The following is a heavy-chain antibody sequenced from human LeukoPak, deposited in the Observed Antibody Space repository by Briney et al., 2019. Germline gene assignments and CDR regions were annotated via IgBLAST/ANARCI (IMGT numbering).Heavy chain of an antibody. Sequence: GRSLRLSCAASGFTFSSYGMHWVRQAPGKGLEWVSVIWSDASNQNYADSVEGRFTISRDNSKNTLFLQMNSPTADDTAVYYCARDRASNSYFDYWGQGTLVTVSS. D-gene: IGHD2-2*01. J-gene: IGHJ4*02. CDR1: GFTFSSYG. CDR3: ARDRASNSYFDY. V-gene: IGHV3-33*08. CDR2: IWSDASNQ.